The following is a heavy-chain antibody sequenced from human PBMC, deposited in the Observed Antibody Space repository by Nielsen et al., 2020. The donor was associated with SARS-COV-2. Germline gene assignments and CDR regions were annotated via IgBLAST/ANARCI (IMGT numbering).Heavy chain of an antibody. CDR1: GFTFSDYY. CDR2: ISSSGSTI. D-gene: IGHD5-18*01. V-gene: IGHV3-11*01. Sequence: GESLKISCAASGFTFSDYYMSWIRQAPGKGLEWVSYISSSGSTIYYADSVKGRFTISRDNAKNSLYLQMNSLRAEDTAVYYCARSVGGTAMPYYYYYGMDVWGQGTTVTVSS. CDR3: ARSVGGTAMPYYYYYGMDV. J-gene: IGHJ6*02.